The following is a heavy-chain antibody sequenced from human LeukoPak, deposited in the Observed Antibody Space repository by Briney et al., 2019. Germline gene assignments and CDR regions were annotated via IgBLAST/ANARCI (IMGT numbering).Heavy chain of an antibody. V-gene: IGHV4-4*02. J-gene: IGHJ4*02. CDR3: AKTRYYYGSRSYGAPYYFDY. CDR1: GGYIGSSNW. Sequence: SETLSLTCAVSGGYIGSSNWWTWIRQPPGKGLEWIGSIYYSGSTYYNPSLKSRVTISVDTSKNQFSLKLSSVTAADTAVYYFAKTRYYYGSRSYGAPYYFDYWGQGTLVTVSS. CDR2: IYYSGST. D-gene: IGHD3-10*01.